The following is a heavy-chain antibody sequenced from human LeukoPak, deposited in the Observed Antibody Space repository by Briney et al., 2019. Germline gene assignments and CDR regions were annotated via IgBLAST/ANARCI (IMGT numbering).Heavy chain of an antibody. Sequence: ASVKVSCKASGYTFTGYYMHWARQAPGQGLEWMGWINPNSGGTNYAQKFQGRVTMTRDTSISTAYMELSRLRSDDTAVYYCARGFDWLEYYFDYWGQGTLVTVSS. D-gene: IGHD3-9*01. CDR1: GYTFTGYY. J-gene: IGHJ4*02. V-gene: IGHV1-2*02. CDR2: INPNSGGT. CDR3: ARGFDWLEYYFDY.